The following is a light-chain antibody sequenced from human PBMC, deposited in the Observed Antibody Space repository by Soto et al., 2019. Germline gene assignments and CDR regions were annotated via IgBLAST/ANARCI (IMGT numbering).Light chain of an antibody. J-gene: IGKJ1*01. CDR3: QQTYNTPWT. Sequence: DIHMTQSPSTLSASVVDRVTITCRASQDIGTWLAWYQQKPGKAPNLLIYGASSLQSGVPSRFRGSGSGTDFTLTIISLQPEDFATYFCQQTYNTPWTFGQGTKVDIK. CDR2: GAS. CDR1: QDIGTW. V-gene: IGKV1-39*01.